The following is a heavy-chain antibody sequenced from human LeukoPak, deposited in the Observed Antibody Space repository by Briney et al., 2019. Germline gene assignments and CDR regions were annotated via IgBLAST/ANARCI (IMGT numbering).Heavy chain of an antibody. CDR1: GGSISRSSDY. V-gene: IGHV4-39*07. Sequence: SETLSLTCTVSGGSISRSSDYWGWIRQPPGKGLEWIGSIYHSGSPYYKSSLKSRVTISVDTSKNQFSLKLYSVTAADTAGYYCARDRVEGDFYDRSGCYGDAFDIWGQGTMVTVSS. J-gene: IGHJ3*02. CDR3: ARDRVEGDFYDRSGCYGDAFDI. CDR2: IYHSGSP. D-gene: IGHD3-22*01.